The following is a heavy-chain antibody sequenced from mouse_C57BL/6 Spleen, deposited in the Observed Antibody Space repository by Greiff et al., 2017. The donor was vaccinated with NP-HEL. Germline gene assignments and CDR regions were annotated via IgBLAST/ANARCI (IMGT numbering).Heavy chain of an antibody. J-gene: IGHJ3*01. CDR2: ISDGGSYT. Sequence: EVQLVESGGGLVKPGGSLKLSCAASGFTFSSYAMSWVRQTPEKRLEWVATISDGGSYTYYPDNVKGRFTISRDNAKNNLYLQMSHLKSEDTAMYYCAREIYYGNYDAWFAYWGQGTLVTVSA. V-gene: IGHV5-4*01. D-gene: IGHD2-1*01. CDR1: GFTFSSYA. CDR3: AREIYYGNYDAWFAY.